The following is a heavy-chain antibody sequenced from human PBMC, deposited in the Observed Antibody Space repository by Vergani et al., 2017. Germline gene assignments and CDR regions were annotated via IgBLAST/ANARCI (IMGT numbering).Heavy chain of an antibody. Sequence: VQGVESGGGWIKLGGPLRLSRLVLGITFKNAWITWVRQDPGKGMEWSGRIRHKKDGGTAYYAAPLKGKLTISRDDTQDRAFLLVNNLKTEDTAVYFCYSDYHDYWGQGTLVTVSS. V-gene: IGHV3-15*01. CDR2: IRHKKDGGTA. D-gene: IGHD2-21*01. CDR3: YSDYHDY. CDR1: GITFKNAW. J-gene: IGHJ4*02.